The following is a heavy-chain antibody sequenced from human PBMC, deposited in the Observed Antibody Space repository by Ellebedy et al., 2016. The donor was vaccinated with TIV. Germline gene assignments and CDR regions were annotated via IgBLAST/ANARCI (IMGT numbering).Heavy chain of an antibody. Sequence: AASVKVSCKAFGYTFTSYAMHWVRQAPGQRLEWMGWINAGNGNTKYSQKFQGRVTITRDKSTSTAYMELSSLRSEDTAVYYCARAGVGGVVAANPPEHWGQGTLVTVSS. CDR2: INAGNGNT. CDR1: GYTFTSYA. V-gene: IGHV1-3*01. D-gene: IGHD2-15*01. J-gene: IGHJ1*01. CDR3: ARAGVGGVVAANPPEH.